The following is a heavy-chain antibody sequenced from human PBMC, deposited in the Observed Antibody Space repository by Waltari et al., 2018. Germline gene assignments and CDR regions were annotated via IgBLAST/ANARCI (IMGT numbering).Heavy chain of an antibody. Sequence: EVHLVESGGGLVKPGGSLRLSCAGSGFTVTNAWMNWVRQDPGEGRRWVVLIKRKTHGGTIHQAEPVKARLTISRDDSKNTLYLQMNSLKTEDTALYYCTTERDGSHEHWGQGTLVTVSS. CDR1: GFTVTNAW. D-gene: IGHD6-19*01. CDR3: TTERDGSHEH. J-gene: IGHJ4*02. V-gene: IGHV3-15*01. CDR2: IKRKTHGGTI.